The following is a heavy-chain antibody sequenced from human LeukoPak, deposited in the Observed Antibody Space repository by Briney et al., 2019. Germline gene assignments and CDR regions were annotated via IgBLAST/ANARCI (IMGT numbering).Heavy chain of an antibody. V-gene: IGHV3-53*01. CDR1: GFTVSSNY. Sequence: PGGSLRLSCAASGFTVSSNYMSWVRQAPGKGLEWVSVIYIGGSTYYADSVKGRFTISRDNSKNTLYLQMNSLRVEDTAVYYCARDRREYSGNYFDYWGQGTLVTVSS. J-gene: IGHJ4*02. CDR2: IYIGGST. D-gene: IGHD1-26*01. CDR3: ARDRREYSGNYFDY.